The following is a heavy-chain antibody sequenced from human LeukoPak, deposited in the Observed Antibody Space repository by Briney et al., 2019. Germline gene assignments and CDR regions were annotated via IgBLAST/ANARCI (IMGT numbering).Heavy chain of an antibody. CDR1: GFIFSSYG. D-gene: IGHD1-26*01. Sequence: GGSLRLSCAASGFIFSSYGMHWVRQAPGKGLEWVALISYAGSDKLYAASVKGRFRISRDKSKNTLYLEMNSLRAEDPAVYYCAKEARQWDVITGNWFDSWGQGTLVTVSS. V-gene: IGHV3-30*18. J-gene: IGHJ5*01. CDR3: AKEARQWDVITGNWFDS. CDR2: ISYAGSDK.